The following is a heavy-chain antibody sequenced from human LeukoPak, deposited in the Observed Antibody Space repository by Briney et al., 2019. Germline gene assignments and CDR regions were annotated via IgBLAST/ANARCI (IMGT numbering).Heavy chain of an antibody. CDR2: ISGSGGSP. Sequence: GGSLRLSCAASGFTFSSYEMNWVRQAPGKGLEWVAVISGSGGSPHYADSIKGRFTVSRDNSKNTLYLQMNSLRAEDTAVYYCAKGHTIWGQGTLVTVSS. V-gene: IGHV3-23*01. CDR1: GFTFSSYE. CDR3: AKGHTI. J-gene: IGHJ4*02. D-gene: IGHD3-3*01.